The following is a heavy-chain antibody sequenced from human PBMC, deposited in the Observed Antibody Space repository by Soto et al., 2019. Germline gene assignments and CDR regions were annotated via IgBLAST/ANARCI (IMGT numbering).Heavy chain of an antibody. V-gene: IGHV1-8*02. Sequence: GASVKVSCKASGYTFTNNDVSWVRQATGQGLEWMGWMNPGSGDTGYAQKFQGRVTMTRDISIATAYMELNSLTSEDTAIYYCARMESFGSLNWFDPWGQRPLVTVSS. D-gene: IGHD5-18*01. CDR3: ARMESFGSLNWFDP. J-gene: IGHJ5*02. CDR2: MNPGSGDT. CDR1: GYTFTNND.